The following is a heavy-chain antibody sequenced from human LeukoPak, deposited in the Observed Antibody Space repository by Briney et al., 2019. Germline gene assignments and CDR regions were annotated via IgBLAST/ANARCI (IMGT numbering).Heavy chain of an antibody. J-gene: IGHJ6*02. V-gene: IGHV1-69*13. CDR2: IIPIFGTA. CDR1: GGTFSSYA. CDR3: ATAYYDILTGYYLDYYYYGMDV. Sequence: SVKVSCKASGGTFSSYAISWVRQAPGQGLEWMGGIIPIFGTANYAQKFQGRVTITADESTSTAYMELSSLRSEDTAVYYCATAYYDILTGYYLDYYYYGMDVWGQGTTVTVSS. D-gene: IGHD3-9*01.